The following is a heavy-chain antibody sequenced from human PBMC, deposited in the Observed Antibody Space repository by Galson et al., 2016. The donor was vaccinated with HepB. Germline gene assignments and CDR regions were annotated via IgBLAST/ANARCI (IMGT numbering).Heavy chain of an antibody. CDR2: VNHRGTT. Sequence: ETLSLTCTVSGESLSGYFWSWIRQPAGKGLEWIGEVNHRGTTNYDPSLRSRVAISADTSKNQFSLTLSSVTAADTAVYFCARDGFPGLGSFFDYWGHGALVTVSS. J-gene: IGHJ4*01. CDR3: ARDGFPGLGSFFDY. D-gene: IGHD3-10*01. CDR1: GESLSGYF. V-gene: IGHV4-34*01.